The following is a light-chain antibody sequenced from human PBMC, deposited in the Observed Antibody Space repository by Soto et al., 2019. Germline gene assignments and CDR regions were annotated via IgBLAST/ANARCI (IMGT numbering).Light chain of an antibody. CDR3: QQYNSFPIT. CDR1: QGIGNL. Sequence: DIPMTQSPPSLSASVGDRITITCRASQGIGNLLAWFQQKPGKAPKSLIYGASTLHSGIPSRFSGSGFSTDFTLTITGLQPEDFATYFCQQYNSFPITFGQGTRLEIK. V-gene: IGKV1-16*01. CDR2: GAS. J-gene: IGKJ5*01.